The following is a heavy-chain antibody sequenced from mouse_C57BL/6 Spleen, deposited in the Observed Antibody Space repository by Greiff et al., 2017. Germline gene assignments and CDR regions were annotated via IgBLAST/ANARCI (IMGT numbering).Heavy chain of an antibody. CDR1: GYTFTSYW. J-gene: IGHJ3*01. Sequence: QVQLQQPGAELVKPGASVKLSCKASGYTFTSYWMHWVKQRPGQGLEWIGMIHPNSGSTNYNEKFKSKATLTVDKSSSTAYMQLSSLTSEDSAVYYCARSNGNYLARFAYWGQGTLVTVSA. CDR3: ARSNGNYLARFAY. CDR2: IHPNSGST. V-gene: IGHV1-64*01. D-gene: IGHD2-1*01.